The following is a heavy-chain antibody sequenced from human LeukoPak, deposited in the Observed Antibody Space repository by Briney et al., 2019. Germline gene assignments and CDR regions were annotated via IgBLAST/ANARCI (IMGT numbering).Heavy chain of an antibody. CDR1: GFSFSSYS. J-gene: IGHJ4*02. Sequence: PGRSLRLSCAASGFSFSSYSMNWVRQAPGKGLQWVSYISSSTSIIYYADSVKGRFTISRDNAKNSLYLQMNSLRDEDTAVYYCARDGGKGGNSDYWGQGTLVTVSS. D-gene: IGHD2-15*01. CDR2: ISSSTSII. V-gene: IGHV3-48*02. CDR3: ARDGGKGGNSDY.